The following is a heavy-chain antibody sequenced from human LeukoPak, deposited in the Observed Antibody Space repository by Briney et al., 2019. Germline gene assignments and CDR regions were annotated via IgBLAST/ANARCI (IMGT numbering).Heavy chain of an antibody. Sequence: GGSLRLSCAASGFAFSTYWMHRVRQAPGKGLVWVSRISSDGSVTSYADSVKGRFTISRDNAKNTKNTLYLQMNSLRAEDTAVYYCARDQAGAFDMWGQGTMVTVSS. J-gene: IGHJ3*02. CDR1: GFAFSTYW. CDR2: ISSDGSVT. D-gene: IGHD3-10*01. V-gene: IGHV3-74*01. CDR3: ARDQAGAFDM.